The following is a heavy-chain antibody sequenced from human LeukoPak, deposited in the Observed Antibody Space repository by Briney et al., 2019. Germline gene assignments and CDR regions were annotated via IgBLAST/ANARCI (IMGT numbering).Heavy chain of an antibody. D-gene: IGHD3-10*01. CDR1: GFTFSSYA. CDR2: ISGSGGST. CDR3: AKPHFITMVRGVIVGRDDDAFDI. J-gene: IGHJ3*02. V-gene: IGHV3-23*01. Sequence: GGSLRLSCAASGFTFSSYAMSWVRQAPGKGLEWVSAISGSGGSTYYADSVKGRFTISRDNSKNTLYLQMNSLRAEDTAVYYCAKPHFITMVRGVIVGRDDDAFDIWGQGTMVTVSS.